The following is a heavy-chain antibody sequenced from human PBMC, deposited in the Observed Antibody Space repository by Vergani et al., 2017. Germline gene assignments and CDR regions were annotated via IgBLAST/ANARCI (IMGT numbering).Heavy chain of an antibody. J-gene: IGHJ6*02. V-gene: IGHV4-59*01. CDR3: ARGLWFGELNPYYYYGMDV. D-gene: IGHD3-10*01. CDR2: IYYSGST. CDR1: GGSISSYY. Sequence: QVQLQESGPGLVKPSETLSLTCTVSGGSISSYYWSWIRQPPGKGLEWIGYIYYSGSTNYNPSLKSLVTISVDTSKNQFSLKLSSVTAADTAVYYCARGLWFGELNPYYYYGMDVWGQGTTVTVSS.